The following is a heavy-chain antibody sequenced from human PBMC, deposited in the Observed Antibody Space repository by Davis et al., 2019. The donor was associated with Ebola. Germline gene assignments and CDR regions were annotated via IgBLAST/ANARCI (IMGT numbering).Heavy chain of an antibody. D-gene: IGHD3-10*01. CDR3: ATTYGGGSIDY. CDR1: GYTFTRYW. J-gene: IGHJ4*02. V-gene: IGHV5-10-1*01. CDR2: IDPSDSST. Sequence: GESPKISCKASGYTFTRYWINWVRQMPGEGLEWLGRIDPSDSSTKYKPSFEGHVAISADTSTGTAYLQWSSLQASDTAMYFWATTYGGGSIDYWGQGTRVIVSS.